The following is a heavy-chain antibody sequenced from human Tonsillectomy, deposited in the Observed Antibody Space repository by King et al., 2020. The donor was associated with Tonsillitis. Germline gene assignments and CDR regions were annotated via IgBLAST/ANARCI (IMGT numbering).Heavy chain of an antibody. CDR2: ISGSGGST. CDR1: GFTFSSYA. D-gene: IGHD5-18*01. Sequence: VKLVEAGGGLGQPGGSLRLSWAASGFTFSSYAMSWVRQAPGKGLEWVAAISGSGGSTYYADSVKGRFTISRDNSKNTLYLQMNSLRAEDTAVYYCAKVSLWLLFYFDYWGQGTLVTVSS. CDR3: AKVSLWLLFYFDY. V-gene: IGHV3-23*04. J-gene: IGHJ4*02.